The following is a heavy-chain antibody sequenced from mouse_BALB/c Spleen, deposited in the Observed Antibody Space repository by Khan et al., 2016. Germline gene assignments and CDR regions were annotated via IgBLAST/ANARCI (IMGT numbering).Heavy chain of an antibody. CDR1: GYTFTNYG. Sequence: QIQLVQSGPELKKSGETVKISCKASGYTFTNYGMNWVKQAPGKGLKWMGWINTYTGEPTYADDFKGRFAFSLETSASTAYLQINNLKNEDMATYFCATYYLYYFDYWGQGTTLTVSS. CDR3: ATYYLYYFDY. CDR2: INTYTGEP. J-gene: IGHJ2*01. V-gene: IGHV9-1*02. D-gene: IGHD1-1*01.